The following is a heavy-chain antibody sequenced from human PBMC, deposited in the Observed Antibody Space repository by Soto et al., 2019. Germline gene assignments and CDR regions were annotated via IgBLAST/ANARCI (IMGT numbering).Heavy chain of an antibody. Sequence: QLQLQESGPGLVKPSEPLSLTCSVSGVSIRDTCYYWGWIRQPPGQGLEWFGTIYFTGNTFYNPSLKSRLTISVDTSKNHFSLRLTSVTAADTAMYYCAKQGSYWGQGTLVAVSS. J-gene: IGHJ4*02. CDR3: AKQGSY. D-gene: IGHD3-10*01. CDR1: GVSIRDTCYY. V-gene: IGHV4-39*01. CDR2: IYFTGNT.